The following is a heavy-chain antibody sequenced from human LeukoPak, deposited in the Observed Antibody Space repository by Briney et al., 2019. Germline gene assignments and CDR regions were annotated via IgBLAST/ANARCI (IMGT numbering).Heavy chain of an antibody. D-gene: IGHD6-19*01. CDR3: ARGYSSGWYGYY. Sequence: ASVKVSCKASGYTFTGCYIHWVRQAPGQGLEWMGWITPNSGDTNYAQKFQGRVTMTSDTSISTAYMELSRLTSDDTAVYYCARGYSSGWYGYYWGQGTLVTVSS. CDR1: GYTFTGCY. CDR2: ITPNSGDT. V-gene: IGHV1-2*02. J-gene: IGHJ4*02.